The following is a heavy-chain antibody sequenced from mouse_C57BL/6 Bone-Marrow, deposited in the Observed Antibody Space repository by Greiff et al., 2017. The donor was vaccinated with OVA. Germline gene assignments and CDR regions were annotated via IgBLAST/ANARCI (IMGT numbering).Heavy chain of an antibody. CDR2: IYPGGGYT. V-gene: IGHV1-63*01. Sequence: VQLQQSGAELVRPGTSVKMSCKASGYTFTNYWIGWAKQRPGHGLEWIGDIYPGGGYTNYNEKFKGKATLTADKSSSTAYMQFSSLTSEDSAIYYCARWRQLRPYYFDYWGQGTTLTVSS. J-gene: IGHJ2*01. D-gene: IGHD3-2*02. CDR1: GYTFTNYW. CDR3: ARWRQLRPYYFDY.